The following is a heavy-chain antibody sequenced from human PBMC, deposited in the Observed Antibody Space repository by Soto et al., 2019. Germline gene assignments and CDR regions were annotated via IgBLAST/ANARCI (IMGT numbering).Heavy chain of an antibody. V-gene: IGHV1-69*13. Sequence: SVKVSCKASGGTFSSYAISWVRQAPGQGLEWMGGIIPIFGTANYAQKFQGRVTITADESTGTAYMELSSLRSEDTAVYYCATDKGYCSSTSCRNWFDPWGQGTLVTVSS. CDR1: GGTFSSYA. CDR3: ATDKGYCSSTSCRNWFDP. J-gene: IGHJ5*02. D-gene: IGHD2-2*01. CDR2: IIPIFGTA.